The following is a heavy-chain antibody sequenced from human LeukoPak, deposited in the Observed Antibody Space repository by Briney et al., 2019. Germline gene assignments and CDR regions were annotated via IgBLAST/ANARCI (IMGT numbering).Heavy chain of an antibody. CDR2: IDSMSGSI. CDR3: TREASEFY. J-gene: IGHJ4*02. D-gene: IGHD3-10*01. CDR1: GFSFSIYS. V-gene: IGHV3-48*01. Sequence: GGSLRLSYAASGFSFSIYSMNWVRQAPGKGLEWVSYIDSMSGSIYYADSVKGRFTISRDNAKNSLYLQMNSLRAEDTAVYYCTREASEFYWGQGTLVTVSS.